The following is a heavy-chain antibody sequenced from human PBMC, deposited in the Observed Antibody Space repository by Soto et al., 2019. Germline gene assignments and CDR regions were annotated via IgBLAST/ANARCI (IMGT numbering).Heavy chain of an antibody. J-gene: IGHJ4*02. CDR3: ANSYGDYVSY. CDR1: GGSISSSTYY. CDR2: IYYSGST. V-gene: IGHV4-39*01. Sequence: QLQLQESGPGLVKPSETLSLTCTVSGGSISSSTYYWDWIRQPPGKGLEWIGSIYYSGSTYYNPSLKSRVTLSLAPSRNPFSLKLSSVTAADTAVYYCANSYGDYVSYWGQGTLVTVSS. D-gene: IGHD4-17*01.